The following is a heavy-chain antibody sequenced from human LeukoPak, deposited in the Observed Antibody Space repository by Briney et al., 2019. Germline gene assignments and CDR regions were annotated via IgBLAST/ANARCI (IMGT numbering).Heavy chain of an antibody. CDR1: GGSISSGDYY. CDR3: ARDTYDFWSGPMDV. Sequence: SQTLSLTCTVSGGSISSGDYYWRWLRQPPGKGREWIGYIYYSGRTYDNPSLKSRVTISVDTSKNQFSLKLSSVTAADTAVYYCARDTYDFWSGPMDVWGKGTAVTVSS. D-gene: IGHD3-3*01. CDR2: IYYSGRT. V-gene: IGHV4-30-4*08. J-gene: IGHJ6*03.